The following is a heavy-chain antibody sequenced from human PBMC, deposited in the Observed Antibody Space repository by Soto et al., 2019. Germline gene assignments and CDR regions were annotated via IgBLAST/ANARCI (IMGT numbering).Heavy chain of an antibody. CDR2: IWYDGSNK. J-gene: IGHJ4*02. Sequence: QVQLVESGGGVVQPGRSLRLSCAASGFTFSSYGMPGVRQAPGKGLEWVAVIWYDGSNKYYADSVKGRFTISRDNSKNTLYLQMNSLRAEDTAVYYCASGPYCSGGSCYDYWGQGTLVTVSS. D-gene: IGHD2-15*01. CDR1: GFTFSSYG. CDR3: ASGPYCSGGSCYDY. V-gene: IGHV3-33*01.